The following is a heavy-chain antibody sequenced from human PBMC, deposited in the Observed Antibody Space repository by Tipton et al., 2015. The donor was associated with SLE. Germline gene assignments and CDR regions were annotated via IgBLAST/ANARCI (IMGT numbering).Heavy chain of an antibody. CDR1: GFTFSNYA. CDR2: IYAGTSST. Sequence: SLRLSCSASGFTFSNYAMSWVRQAPGKGLEWVSVIYAGTSSTYYADSVRGRFTISRDNSRNTVYLQMNSLRAEDTAVYYCAKWGAGGNYFDYWGQGTLVTVSS. D-gene: IGHD3-16*01. J-gene: IGHJ4*02. CDR3: AKWGAGGNYFDY. V-gene: IGHV3-23*03.